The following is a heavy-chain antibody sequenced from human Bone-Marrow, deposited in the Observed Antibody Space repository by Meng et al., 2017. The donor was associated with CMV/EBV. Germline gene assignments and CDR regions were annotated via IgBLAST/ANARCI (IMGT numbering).Heavy chain of an antibody. CDR2: IYYNWGA. D-gene: IGHD3-10*01. CDR3: ARAGGGSGSFPSYFFDY. J-gene: IGHJ4*02. V-gene: IGHV4-30-4*01. Sequence: SISTGDYYWTWIRQPPGKGLAWLGNIYYNWGASYTPSLKSRLSISVDTSKTQFSLRLSSVTAADAAVYYCARAGGGSGSFPSYFFDYWGQGTLVTVSS. CDR1: SISTGDYY.